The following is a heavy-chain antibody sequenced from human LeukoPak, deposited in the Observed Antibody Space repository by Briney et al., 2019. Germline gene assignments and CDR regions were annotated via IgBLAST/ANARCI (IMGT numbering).Heavy chain of an antibody. J-gene: IGHJ4*02. CDR1: GGSFSGYY. D-gene: IGHD6-6*01. V-gene: IGHV4-34*01. CDR2: INHSGST. Sequence: SETLSLTCAVYGGSFSGYYWSWIRQPPGKGLEWIGEINHSGSTNYNPSLKSRVTISVDTSKSQFSLKLSSVTAADTAVYYCARVGRIAAHLDYWGQGTLVTVSS. CDR3: ARVGRIAAHLDY.